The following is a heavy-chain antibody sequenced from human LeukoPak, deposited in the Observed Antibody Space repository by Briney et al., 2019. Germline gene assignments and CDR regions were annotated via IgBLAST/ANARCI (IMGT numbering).Heavy chain of an antibody. V-gene: IGHV3-74*01. CDR1: GFTFSSYW. Sequence: GRSLRLSCAASGFTFSSYWMHWVRQAPGKGLVWVSRTNSDGSSTSYADSVKGRFTISRDNAKNTLYLQMNSLRAEDTAVYYCARARSIAAAGTDWFDPWGQGTLVTVSS. CDR2: TNSDGSST. D-gene: IGHD6-13*01. J-gene: IGHJ5*02. CDR3: ARARSIAAAGTDWFDP.